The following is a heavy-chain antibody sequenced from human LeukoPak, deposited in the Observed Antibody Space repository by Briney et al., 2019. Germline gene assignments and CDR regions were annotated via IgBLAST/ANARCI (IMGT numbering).Heavy chain of an antibody. CDR1: GGSISSYF. CDR3: ARDLGWGSPVAY. CDR2: IYGGGSTTYNPSP. V-gene: IGHV4-4*07. D-gene: IGHD3-16*01. J-gene: IGHJ4*02. Sequence: SETLSLTCTVSGGSISSYFWNWIRQPAGKGLEWIGKIYGGGSTTYNPSPSYNPSLKSRVTMSVDTSNNEFSLSLTSVTAADTAVYYCARDLGWGSPVAYWGQGILVTVSS.